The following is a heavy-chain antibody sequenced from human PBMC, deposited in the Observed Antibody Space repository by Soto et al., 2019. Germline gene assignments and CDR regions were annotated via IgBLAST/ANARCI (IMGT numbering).Heavy chain of an antibody. CDR1: GGSISSYY. V-gene: IGHV4-59*01. D-gene: IGHD3-10*01. J-gene: IGHJ6*03. Sequence: QSPTLSLTCTVSGGSISSYYWSWIRQPPGKGLEWIGYIYYSGSTNYNPSLKSRVTISVDTSKNQFSLKLSSVTAADTAVYYCARTLSYGSGSYGRGRRHYYMDVWGKGTTVTVSS. CDR3: ARTLSYGSGSYGRGRRHYYMDV. CDR2: IYYSGST.